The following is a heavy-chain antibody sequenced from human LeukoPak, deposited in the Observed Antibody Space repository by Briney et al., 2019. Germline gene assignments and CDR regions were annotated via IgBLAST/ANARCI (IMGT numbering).Heavy chain of an antibody. J-gene: IGHJ4*02. CDR2: MHYSGST. CDR1: GGSICSSSYC. Sequence: SETLSLTCTVSGGSICSSSYCWGSIRQPPGKGLEWIGSMHYSGSTYYNPSLKSRVTISVDMSKTQFSLKLTSVTAADTAVYYCASNWNDAWSFDYWGQGTLVTVSS. D-gene: IGHD1-1*01. CDR3: ASNWNDAWSFDY. V-gene: IGHV4-39*01.